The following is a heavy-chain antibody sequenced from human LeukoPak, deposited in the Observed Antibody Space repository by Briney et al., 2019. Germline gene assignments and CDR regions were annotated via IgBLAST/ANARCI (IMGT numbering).Heavy chain of an antibody. CDR3: ARVEVILGYYGFERYPGAFDI. CDR1: GYTFTGYY. J-gene: IGHJ3*02. V-gene: IGHV1-2*02. CDR2: INPNSGGT. Sequence: VASVKVSCKASGYTFTGYYMHWVRQAPGQGLEWMGWINPNSGGTNYAQKFQGRVTMTRDTSISTAYMELSRLRSDDTAVYYCARVEVILGYYGFERYPGAFDIWGQGTMVTVSS. D-gene: IGHD4-17*01.